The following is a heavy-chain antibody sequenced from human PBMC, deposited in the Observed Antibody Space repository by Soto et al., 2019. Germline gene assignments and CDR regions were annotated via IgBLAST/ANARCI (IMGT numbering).Heavy chain of an antibody. J-gene: IGHJ4*02. CDR1: GGSITTGGYY. CDR2: IYDSGTT. V-gene: IGHV4-31*03. Sequence: QVQLQESGPGLVQPSQTLSLTCTVSGGSITTGGYYWSWIRQHSGKGLESIGYIYDSGTTDYNPSLKSRLTISLDTSKNQFSLKMRSVTAADTAVYYCARSVHSGDYIDYWGQGTLVTVSS. CDR3: ARSVHSGDYIDY. D-gene: IGHD4-17*01.